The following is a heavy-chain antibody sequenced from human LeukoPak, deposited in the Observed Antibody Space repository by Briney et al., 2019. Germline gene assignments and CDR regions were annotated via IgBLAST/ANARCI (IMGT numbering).Heavy chain of an antibody. V-gene: IGHV3-49*03. CDR2: IRSKAYGGTT. D-gene: IGHD2-8*02. CDR1: GFTFGDYA. CDR3: ARVSGYWSDAFDI. Sequence: GGSLRLSCTASGFTFGDYAMSWFRQAPGKGLEWVGFIRSKAYGGTTEYAASVKGRFTISRDDSKSIAYLQMNSLKTEDTAVYYCARVSGYWSDAFDIWGQGTMVTVSS. J-gene: IGHJ3*02.